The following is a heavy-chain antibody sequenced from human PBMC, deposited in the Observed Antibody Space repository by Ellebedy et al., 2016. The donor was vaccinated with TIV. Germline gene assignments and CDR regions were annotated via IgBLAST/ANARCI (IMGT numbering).Heavy chain of an antibody. CDR3: ARGRYYEDLMGPWTPFDL. V-gene: IGHV4-59*01. D-gene: IGHD3-10*01. CDR1: GGSITYYY. J-gene: IGHJ3*01. CDR2: FYYSRST. Sequence: GSLRLSCTVSGGSITYYYWNWIRQPPGKGLEWIGYFYYSRSTNYNPSLKSRVSMSLDTSKNQFSLTLRSVTAADTALYYCARGRYYEDLMGPWTPFDLWGQGTMVTVSS.